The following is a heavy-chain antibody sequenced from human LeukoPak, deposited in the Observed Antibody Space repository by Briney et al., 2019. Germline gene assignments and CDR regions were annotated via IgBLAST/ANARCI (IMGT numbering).Heavy chain of an antibody. J-gene: IGHJ4*02. V-gene: IGHV3-74*01. D-gene: IGHD5-24*01. CDR1: GFTFSSYW. Sequence: PGGSLRLSCAASGFTFSSYWMHWVRQAPGKGLVRVSPINGDGSSTRYPDSVKGRFTISRDNAKNTLYLQMNSLRAEDTAVYYCARGGDAYRARGLDHWGQGTLVTVSS. CDR3: ARGGDAYRARGLDH. CDR2: INGDGSST.